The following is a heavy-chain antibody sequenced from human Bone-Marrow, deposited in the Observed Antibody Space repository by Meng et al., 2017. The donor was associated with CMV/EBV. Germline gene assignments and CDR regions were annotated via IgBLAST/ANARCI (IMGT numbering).Heavy chain of an antibody. CDR3: ARGGGYCSGTSCYNDY. CDR2: IDHSGST. D-gene: IGHD2-2*02. V-gene: IGHV4-34*01. Sequence: SEPLSLTCAVYGGSFSGYYWTWIRQPPRKGLEWIGEIDHSGSTNYNPSLKSRVTISVDTSKSQFSLRLSSVTAADTAIYYCARGGGYCSGTSCYNDYWGQGMLVTVSS. J-gene: IGHJ4*02. CDR1: GGSFSGYY.